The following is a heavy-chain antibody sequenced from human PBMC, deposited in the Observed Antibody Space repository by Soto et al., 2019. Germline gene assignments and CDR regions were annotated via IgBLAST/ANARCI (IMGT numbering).Heavy chain of an antibody. Sequence: QVQLVQSGAEVKKPGSSVKVSCKASGGTFSSYRINWVRQAPGQGLEWVGGIVPIYRTADYAQKIHGRVTITADASARTSYMELRSLKSQDTAVYYCVRDSGAKLSSSWGQGTLVTVSS. CDR2: IVPIYRTA. J-gene: IGHJ4*02. CDR3: VRDSGAKLSSS. V-gene: IGHV1-69*01. CDR1: GGTFSSYR. D-gene: IGHD6-13*01.